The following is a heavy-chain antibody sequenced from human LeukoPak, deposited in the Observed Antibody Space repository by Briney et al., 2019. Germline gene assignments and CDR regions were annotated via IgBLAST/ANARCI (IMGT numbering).Heavy chain of an antibody. CDR3: ARVSRGRGRYSFDDFDY. Sequence: GGFLRLSCAASGFTFDDYGMSWVRQAPGKGLEWVAGINWNGGSTGYADSVKGRFTISRDNAKNSLYLQMNSLRAEDTALYYCARVSRGRGRYSFDDFDYWGQGTLVTVSS. CDR1: GFTFDDYG. V-gene: IGHV3-20*04. CDR2: INWNGGST. D-gene: IGHD3-16*01. J-gene: IGHJ4*02.